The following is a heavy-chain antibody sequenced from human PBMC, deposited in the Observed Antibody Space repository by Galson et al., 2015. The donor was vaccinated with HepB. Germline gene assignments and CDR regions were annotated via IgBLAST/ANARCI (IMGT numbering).Heavy chain of an antibody. CDR2: IKQDGSEK. Sequence: SLRLSCAASGFTFSSYWMSWVRQAPGKGLEWVANIKQDGSEKYYVDSVKGRFTISRDNAKNSLYLQMNSLRAEDTAVYYCARDSSVIVVVTEDGAFDIWGQGTMVTVSS. CDR1: GFTFSSYW. D-gene: IGHD3-22*01. CDR3: ARDSSVIVVVTEDGAFDI. J-gene: IGHJ3*02. V-gene: IGHV3-7*01.